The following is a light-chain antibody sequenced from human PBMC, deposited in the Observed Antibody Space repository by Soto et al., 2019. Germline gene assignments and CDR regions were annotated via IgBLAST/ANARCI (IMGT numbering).Light chain of an antibody. CDR1: SSDVGGYNY. Sequence: QSALTQPASVSGSPGQSITISCTGTSSDVGGYNYVSWYQQHPGKVPKLIIYEVSNRPSGVSNRFSGSKSGNTASLTISGLQAEDEADYYCSSYAERNSVLFGGGTKVTVL. V-gene: IGLV2-14*01. CDR3: SSYAERNSVL. J-gene: IGLJ3*02. CDR2: EVS.